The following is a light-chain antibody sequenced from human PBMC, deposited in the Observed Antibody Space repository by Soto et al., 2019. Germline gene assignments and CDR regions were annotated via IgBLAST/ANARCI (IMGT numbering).Light chain of an antibody. Sequence: DIQMTQSPPSVSASVGDRVTITCRASQGVSTWLAWYQQKPGKAPNLLIYTTSSLQSGVPSRFSGSGSGTDFTRTINGLQPEDFATYYCQQAASFPITFGQGTRLEIK. CDR2: TTS. V-gene: IGKV1-12*01. CDR1: QGVSTW. CDR3: QQAASFPIT. J-gene: IGKJ5*01.